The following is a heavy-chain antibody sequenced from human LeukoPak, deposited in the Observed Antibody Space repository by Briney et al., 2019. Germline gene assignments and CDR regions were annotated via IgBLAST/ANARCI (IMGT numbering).Heavy chain of an antibody. CDR1: GDSINSLDL. J-gene: IGHJ4*02. CDR3: AGLVGRYSSGLYYYYYDY. V-gene: IGHV4-4*02. CDR2: MYLSGTT. Sequence: SETLSLTCTVSGDSINSLDLWSWVRQPPGKGLEWIGEMYLSGTTHSNPSVKSRVTISIDKSKNQFFLNLSSVTAADTAVYYCAGLVGRYSSGLYYYYYDYWGQGTLVTVSS. D-gene: IGHD3-22*01.